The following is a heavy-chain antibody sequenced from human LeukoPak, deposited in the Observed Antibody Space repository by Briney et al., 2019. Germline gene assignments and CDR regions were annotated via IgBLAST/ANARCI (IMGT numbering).Heavy chain of an antibody. CDR2: ISYDGSNK. J-gene: IGHJ4*02. Sequence: GGSLRLSCAASGLTFSSYAMHWVRQAPGKGLEWVAVISYDGSNKYYADSVKGRFTISRDNSKNTLYLQMSSLRAEDTAVYYCARGYYGYWGQGTLVTVSS. CDR1: GLTFSSYA. CDR3: ARGYYGY. V-gene: IGHV3-30-3*01. D-gene: IGHD3-3*01.